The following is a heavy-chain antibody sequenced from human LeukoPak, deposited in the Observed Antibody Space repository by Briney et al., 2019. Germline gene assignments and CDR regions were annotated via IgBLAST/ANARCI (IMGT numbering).Heavy chain of an antibody. D-gene: IGHD6-13*01. V-gene: IGHV3-30*03. CDR2: ISYDGSNK. J-gene: IGHJ3*02. CDR3: ARDRYSTSLDAFDI. CDR1: GFTFSSYG. Sequence: PGTSLRLSCAASGFTFSSYGMHWVRQAPGKGLEWVAVISYDGSNKYYADSVKGRFTISRDNAKNSLYLQMNSLRAEDTAVYYCARDRYSTSLDAFDIWGQGTMVTVSS.